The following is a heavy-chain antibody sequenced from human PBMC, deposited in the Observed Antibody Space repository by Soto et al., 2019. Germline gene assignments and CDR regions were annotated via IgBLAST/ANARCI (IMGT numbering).Heavy chain of an antibody. CDR2: IYYSGST. CDR3: ARGFSSAYYDFWSGYSSNWFGP. J-gene: IGHJ5*02. Sequence: SETLSLTCAVSVGSISSYYWSWIRQPPGKGLEWIGYIYYSGSTNYNPSLKSRVTISVDTSKNQFSLKLSSVTAADTAVYYCARGFSSAYYDFWSGYSSNWFGPWGQGALATGS. V-gene: IGHV4-59*01. CDR1: VGSISSYY. D-gene: IGHD3-3*01.